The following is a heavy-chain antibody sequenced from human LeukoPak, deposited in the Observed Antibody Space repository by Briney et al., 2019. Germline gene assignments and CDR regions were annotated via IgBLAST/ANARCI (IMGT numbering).Heavy chain of an antibody. Sequence: SETLSLTCTVSGGSISSSSNYWGWIRQPPGKGLEWIGSIYYSGTTYYNPSLRSRVTISVDTPKNQFSLKLTSVTAADTAVYYCAREVLNDYGDKIIDYWGQGTLVTVSS. J-gene: IGHJ4*02. CDR2: IYYSGTT. CDR1: GGSISSSSNY. V-gene: IGHV4-39*02. CDR3: AREVLNDYGDKIIDY. D-gene: IGHD4-17*01.